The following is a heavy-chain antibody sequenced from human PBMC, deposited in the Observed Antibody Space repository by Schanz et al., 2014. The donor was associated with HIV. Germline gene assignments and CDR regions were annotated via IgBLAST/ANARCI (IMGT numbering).Heavy chain of an antibody. J-gene: IGHJ6*02. Sequence: QVQLVESGGDLVKPRGSLRLSCAASGFTFSSYGMHWVRQAPGKGLEWGAVIWYDGSNKYYTDSVKGRFTISRDNSKNTLYLQMNSLRVEDTAVYYCARDWLGERDYYYGMDVWGQGTTVTVSS. CDR1: GFTFSSYG. V-gene: IGHV3-33*01. CDR3: ARDWLGERDYYYGMDV. D-gene: IGHD2-21*01. CDR2: IWYDGSNK.